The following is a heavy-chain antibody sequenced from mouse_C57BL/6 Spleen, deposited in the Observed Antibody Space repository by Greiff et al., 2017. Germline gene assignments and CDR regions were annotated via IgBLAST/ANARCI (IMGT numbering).Heavy chain of an antibody. J-gene: IGHJ2*01. CDR1: GFTFNTYA. Sequence: EVMLVESGGGLVQPKGSLKLSCAASGFTFNTYAMHWVRQAPGKGLEWVARIRSKSSNYAAYYADSVKDRFTISRADSQSMLYLQMNNLKTEDTAMDSCEREGRFNTTVVAFDYWGQGTTLTVSS. D-gene: IGHD1-1*01. CDR2: IRSKSSNYAA. V-gene: IGHV10-3*01. CDR3: EREGRFNTTVVAFDY.